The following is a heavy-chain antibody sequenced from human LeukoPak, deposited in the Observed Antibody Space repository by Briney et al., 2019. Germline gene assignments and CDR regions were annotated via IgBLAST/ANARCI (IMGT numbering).Heavy chain of an antibody. V-gene: IGHV3-21*01. CDR1: GFTFSSYS. Sequence: PGGSLRLSCAASGFTFSSYSMNWVRQAPGKGLEWVSSISSSGSHIYYADSVKGRFTISRDNAKYSLYLQMNSLRAEDTAVYYCARLTFGGVIGFDYWGQGTLVTVSS. CDR3: ARLTFGGVIGFDY. CDR2: ISSSGSHI. J-gene: IGHJ4*02. D-gene: IGHD3-16*02.